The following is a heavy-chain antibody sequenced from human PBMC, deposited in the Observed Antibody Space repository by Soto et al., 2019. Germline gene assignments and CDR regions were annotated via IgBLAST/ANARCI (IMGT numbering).Heavy chain of an antibody. Sequence: ASETLSLTCTVSGGSISSYYWSWIRQPPGKGLEWIGYIYYSGITNYNPSLKSRVTISVDTSKNQFSLKLSSVTAADTAVYYCARQGSGWYWFDPWGQGTLVTVSS. CDR3: ARQGSGWYWFDP. D-gene: IGHD6-19*01. CDR1: GGSISSYY. V-gene: IGHV4-59*08. CDR2: IYYSGIT. J-gene: IGHJ5*02.